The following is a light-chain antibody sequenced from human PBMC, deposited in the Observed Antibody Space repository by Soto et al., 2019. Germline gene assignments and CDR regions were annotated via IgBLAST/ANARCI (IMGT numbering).Light chain of an antibody. V-gene: IGKV3-20*01. CDR3: QKYGSSTRK. J-gene: IGKJ1*01. CDR2: DAS. Sequence: EIVLTPSPATLSLSPVERATLSCRASQSVSSYLAWYQQKPGQAPRLLIYDASSRATGIPDRFSGGGSGTDFTLTISRLEPEDFAVYYCQKYGSSTRKCDQGNKGDIK. CDR1: QSVSSY.